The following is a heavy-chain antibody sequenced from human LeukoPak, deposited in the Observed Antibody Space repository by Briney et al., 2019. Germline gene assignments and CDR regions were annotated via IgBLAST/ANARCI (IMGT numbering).Heavy chain of an antibody. D-gene: IGHD4-11*01. V-gene: IGHV1-69*05. Sequence: SVKVSCKASGGTFTSYSVSWVRQAPGHGLEWMGGIVPIFGTTNYAEKFKGRVTMTTDESTTIVYTELSSLRSEDTAVYYCARVTGYSNWFDPWGQGTLVTVSS. CDR2: IVPIFGTT. J-gene: IGHJ5*02. CDR1: GGTFTSYS. CDR3: ARVTGYSNWFDP.